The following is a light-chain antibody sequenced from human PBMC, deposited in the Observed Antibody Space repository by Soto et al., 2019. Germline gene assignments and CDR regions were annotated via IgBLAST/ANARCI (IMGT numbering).Light chain of an antibody. Sequence: EIVLTQSPGTLSLSPGERATLSCRASQSVSSINLAWYQQKPGQAPRLLIYGASSRATGIPDRFSGSGSGTDFILTISRREPEDFAVYYCQQFGSSQYTFGQGTKLEIK. V-gene: IGKV3-20*01. J-gene: IGKJ2*01. CDR1: QSVSSIN. CDR3: QQFGSSQYT. CDR2: GAS.